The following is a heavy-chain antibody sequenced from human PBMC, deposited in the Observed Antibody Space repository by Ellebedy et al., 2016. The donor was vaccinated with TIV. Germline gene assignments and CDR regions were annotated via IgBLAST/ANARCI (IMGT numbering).Heavy chain of an antibody. Sequence: MPSETLSLTCTVSGVPIKTNYWSWIRQTPGKGLEWIGYIYYGGGINYNPSLKGRVTLSLDTSNNQFSLNLTSVTAADTAMYYCVRWVGHFDFWGQGTLVTVSS. J-gene: IGHJ4*02. D-gene: IGHD1-26*01. V-gene: IGHV4-59*01. CDR1: GVPIKTNY. CDR2: IYYGGGI. CDR3: VRWVGHFDF.